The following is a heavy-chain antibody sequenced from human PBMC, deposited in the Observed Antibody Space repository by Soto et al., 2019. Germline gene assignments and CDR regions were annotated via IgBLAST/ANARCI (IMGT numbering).Heavy chain of an antibody. J-gene: IGHJ4*02. CDR1: GYTFTAYY. CDR2: VSPDRGGT. CDR3: ARVEGSAASAGD. V-gene: IGHV1-2*02. Sequence: QVQLVQSGAEVKKPGASVKVSCKASGYTFTAYYVHWIRQAPGQGLEWMGYVSPDRGGTIYAQNFQGRITMTRDTSINTADMELSRLTSDDTARYYCARVEGSAASAGDWGQGTLVTVSS. D-gene: IGHD3-10*01.